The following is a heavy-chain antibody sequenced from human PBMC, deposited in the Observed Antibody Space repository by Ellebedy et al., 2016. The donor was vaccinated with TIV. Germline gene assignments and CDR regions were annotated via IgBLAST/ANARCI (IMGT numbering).Heavy chain of an antibody. CDR2: LSSDGRAS. CDR1: GFTFGDYW. Sequence: GESLKISXAASGFTFGDYWMHWVRQAPGKGLVWVSRLSSDGRASGYADSLEGRFTISRDNAKNTVYLQMNSLRADDTAVYYCARDSGIYPFDYWGQGTLVTVSS. J-gene: IGHJ4*02. V-gene: IGHV3-74*01. D-gene: IGHD1-26*01. CDR3: ARDSGIYPFDY.